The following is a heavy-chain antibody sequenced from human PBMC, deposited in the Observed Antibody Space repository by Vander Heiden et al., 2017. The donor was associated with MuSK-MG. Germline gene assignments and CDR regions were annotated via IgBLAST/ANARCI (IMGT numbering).Heavy chain of an antibody. J-gene: IGHJ6*02. CDR2: ISGSGSST. CDR3: AKGRSWYYYGMDV. Sequence: EVQLLESGGDLVQPGGSLRLPCQAAGFTFRNYATTWVRPAPGKGRDWVSGISGSGSSTYYIDSVKGQFTISRDNSKNTLFLQMNSLRVEDTAVYYCAKGRSWYYYGMDVWGQGTTVTVSS. CDR1: GFTFRNYA. V-gene: IGHV3-23*01.